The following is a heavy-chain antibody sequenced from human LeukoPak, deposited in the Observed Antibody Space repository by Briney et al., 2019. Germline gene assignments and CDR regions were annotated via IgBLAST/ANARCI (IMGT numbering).Heavy chain of an antibody. J-gene: IGHJ4*02. V-gene: IGHV3-74*01. D-gene: IGHD2-2*01. CDR3: ARIGYSSSCTDY. Sequence: GGSLRLSCVASGFTFSRYWMHWVRQAPGKGLVWVSRINSDGRSTNYADSVKGRFSISRDNAKNSVYLQMNSLRAGDTAVYYCARIGYSSSCTDYWGQGTLVTVSS. CDR2: INSDGRST. CDR1: GFTFSRYW.